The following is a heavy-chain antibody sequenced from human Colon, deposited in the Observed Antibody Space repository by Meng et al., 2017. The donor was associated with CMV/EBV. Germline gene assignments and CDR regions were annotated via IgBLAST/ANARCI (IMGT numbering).Heavy chain of an antibody. V-gene: IGHV3-30*04. Sequence: GESLKISCAASTFTFTTYSMHWVRQAPGKGLEWLAFISSDGSTEDYADSLRGRFTISRDNFNNTLFPQMTSLRPEDTAVYFCARNLAPYYFDSWGQGTLVTVSS. J-gene: IGHJ4*02. CDR2: ISSDGSTE. CDR3: ARNLAPYYFDS. CDR1: TFTFTTYS.